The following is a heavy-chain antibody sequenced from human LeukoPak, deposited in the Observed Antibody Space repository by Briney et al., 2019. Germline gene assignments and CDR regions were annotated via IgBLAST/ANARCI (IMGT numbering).Heavy chain of an antibody. Sequence: PGGSLRLSCAASGFSFSDYYMSWIRQAPGKGLECISYISSSSSNTYYADSVKGRFTIYRDNAKNSLYLQMNSLRAEDTAVYYCARDRDYTVYWGQGTLVTVSS. V-gene: IGHV3-11*01. CDR1: GFSFSDYY. CDR2: ISSSSSNT. J-gene: IGHJ4*02. CDR3: ARDRDYTVY.